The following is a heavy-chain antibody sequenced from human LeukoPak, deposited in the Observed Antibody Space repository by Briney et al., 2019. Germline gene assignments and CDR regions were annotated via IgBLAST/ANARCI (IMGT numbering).Heavy chain of an antibody. Sequence: SETLSLTCTVSGGSISSYYWSWIRQPPGKGLEWIGYIYYTGNSNYNPSLKSRVTISVDTSKNQFSLKLSSVTAADTAVYYCARGIRGAAPTFDIWGQGTMVTVSS. CDR2: IYYTGNS. CDR1: GGSISSYY. D-gene: IGHD1-26*01. CDR3: ARGIRGAAPTFDI. J-gene: IGHJ3*02. V-gene: IGHV4-59*01.